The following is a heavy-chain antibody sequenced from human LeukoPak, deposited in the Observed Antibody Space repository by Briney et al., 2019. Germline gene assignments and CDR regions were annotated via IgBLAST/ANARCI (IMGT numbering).Heavy chain of an antibody. CDR3: AKDQVIAAAGTRKPIDY. Sequence: GGSLRLSCAASGSTFSSYAMSWVRQAPGKGLEWVSAISGSGGSTYYADSVKGRFTISRDNSKNTLYLQMNSLRAEDTAVYYCAKDQVIAAAGTRKPIDYWGQGTLVTVSS. D-gene: IGHD6-13*01. J-gene: IGHJ4*02. V-gene: IGHV3-23*01. CDR2: ISGSGGST. CDR1: GSTFSSYA.